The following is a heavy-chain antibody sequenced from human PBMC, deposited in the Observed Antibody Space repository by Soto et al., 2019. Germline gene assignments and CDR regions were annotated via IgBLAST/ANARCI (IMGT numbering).Heavy chain of an antibody. J-gene: IGHJ4*02. CDR3: AREHCTNGVCALNFDY. CDR2: IIPIFGTA. V-gene: IGHV1-69*06. Sequence: QVQLVQSGAEVTKPGSSVKVSCKASGGTFSSYAISWVRQAPGPGLEWMGGIIPIFGTANYAQKFQGRVMITADKSTSSAYMELSSLRSEDTAVYYCAREHCTNGVCALNFDYCGQGTLVTVSS. D-gene: IGHD2-8*01. CDR1: GGTFSSYA.